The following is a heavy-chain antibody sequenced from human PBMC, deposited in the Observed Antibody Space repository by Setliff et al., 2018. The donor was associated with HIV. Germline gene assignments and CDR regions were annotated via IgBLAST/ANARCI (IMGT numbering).Heavy chain of an antibody. D-gene: IGHD5-12*01. CDR1: GGSISSGSYF. Sequence: PSETLSLTCTVSGGSISSGSYFWTWIRQPAGKGLEWIGRIYTSGSTNYNPSLTSRVTMSVDTSKNQFSLRLNSVTAADTAVYYCASDISPDDGYNRLHYFDYWGQGTLVTVSS. V-gene: IGHV4-61*02. J-gene: IGHJ4*02. CDR3: ASDISPDDGYNRLHYFDY. CDR2: IYTSGST.